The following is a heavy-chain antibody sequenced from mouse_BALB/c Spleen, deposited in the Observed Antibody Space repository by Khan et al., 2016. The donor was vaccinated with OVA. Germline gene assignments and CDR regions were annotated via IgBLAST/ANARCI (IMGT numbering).Heavy chain of an antibody. D-gene: IGHD2-1*01. V-gene: IGHV14-3*02. J-gene: IGHJ3*01. CDR2: IDPANGDT. CDR3: ATLYGSPFTY. Sequence: EVQLQQSGTELIKPGASVKLSCTASGFNIKDTYIHWVQERPEQGPEWIGRIDPANGDTKYDPKFQGKATITADTSSNTAYLQLSSLTSEDTAVYYCATLYGSPFTYWGQGTLVTVSA. CDR1: GFNIKDTY.